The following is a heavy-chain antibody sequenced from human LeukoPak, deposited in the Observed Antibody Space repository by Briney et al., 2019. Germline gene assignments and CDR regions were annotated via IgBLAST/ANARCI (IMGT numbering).Heavy chain of an antibody. V-gene: IGHV1-69*13. CDR1: GGTFSSYA. D-gene: IGHD2-2*01. CDR2: IIPIFGTA. CDR3: ARERCSSTSCLYYFDY. Sequence: SVKVSCKASGGTFSSYAISWVRQAPGQGLEWMGGIIPIFGTANYAQKFQGRVTITADESTSTAYMELSSLRSEDTAVYYCARERCSSTSCLYYFDYWGQGTLVTASS. J-gene: IGHJ4*02.